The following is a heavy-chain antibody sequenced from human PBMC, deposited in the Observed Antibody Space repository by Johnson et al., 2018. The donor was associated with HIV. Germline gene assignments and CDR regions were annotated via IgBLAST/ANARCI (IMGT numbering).Heavy chain of an antibody. D-gene: IGHD1-26*01. CDR3: ARDRGYLDAFDI. CDR1: GFTFSSYA. J-gene: IGHJ3*02. V-gene: IGHV3-30*04. Sequence: QVQLVESGGGVVQPGRSLRVFCAASGFTFSSYAMHWVRQAPGKGLEWVAVISYAGSNKHFADTVKGRFTISRDNSKNTLYLQMNSLRAEGTAVFYCARDRGYLDAFDIWGQGTMVTVSS. CDR2: ISYAGSNK.